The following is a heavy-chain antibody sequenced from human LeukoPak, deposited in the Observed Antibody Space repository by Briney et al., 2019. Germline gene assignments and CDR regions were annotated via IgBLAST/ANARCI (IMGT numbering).Heavy chain of an antibody. D-gene: IGHD2-15*01. CDR3: ASFYCSGGSCYQYYSYYYMDV. Sequence: PSETLSLTCTVSGGSISSSSYYWGWIRQPPGKGLEWIGGIYYSGSTYSNPSLQSRVTISVDTSKNQFSLKLNSVTAADTAVYYCASFYCSGGSCYQYYSYYYMDVWGKGTTVTISS. V-gene: IGHV4-39*01. J-gene: IGHJ6*03. CDR1: GGSISSSSYY. CDR2: IYYSGST.